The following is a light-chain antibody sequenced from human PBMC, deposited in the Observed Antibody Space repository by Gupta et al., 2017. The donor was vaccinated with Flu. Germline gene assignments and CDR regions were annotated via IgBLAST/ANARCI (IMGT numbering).Light chain of an antibody. CDR3: QQYGSSRT. J-gene: IGKJ1*01. Sequence: GERATLSCRASQSVSSSYLAWYQQKLGQAPRLLIYGASSRATGIPDRFSGSGSGTDFTLTISRLEPEDFAVYYCQQYGSSRTFGQGTKLEIK. CDR2: GAS. V-gene: IGKV3-20*01. CDR1: QSVSSSY.